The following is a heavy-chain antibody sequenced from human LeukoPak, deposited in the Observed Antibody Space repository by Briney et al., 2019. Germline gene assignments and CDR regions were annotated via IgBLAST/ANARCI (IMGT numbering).Heavy chain of an antibody. CDR3: AKEIYYDSSAFFDY. J-gene: IGHJ4*02. CDR1: GFTFSSYG. Sequence: GGSLRLSCAASGFTFSSYGMHWVRQAPGKGLEWVAVISYDGSNKYYADSVKGRFTISRDNSKNTLYLQMNSLRTEDTAVYFCAKEIYYDSSAFFDYWGQGTLVTVSS. D-gene: IGHD3-22*01. CDR2: ISYDGSNK. V-gene: IGHV3-30*18.